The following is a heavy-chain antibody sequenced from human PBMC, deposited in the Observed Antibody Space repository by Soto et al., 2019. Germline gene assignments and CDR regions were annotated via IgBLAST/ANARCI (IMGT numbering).Heavy chain of an antibody. CDR1: GGTFSSYA. CDR3: ARDPPFSSSWSYFDY. CDR2: IIPIFGTA. J-gene: IGHJ4*02. Sequence: SVKVSCKASGGTFSSYAISWVRQAPGQGLEWMGGIIPIFGTANYAQKFQGRVTITADESTSTAYMELSSLRSEDTAVYYCARDPPFSSSWSYFDYWGQGTLVTVSS. D-gene: IGHD6-13*01. V-gene: IGHV1-69*13.